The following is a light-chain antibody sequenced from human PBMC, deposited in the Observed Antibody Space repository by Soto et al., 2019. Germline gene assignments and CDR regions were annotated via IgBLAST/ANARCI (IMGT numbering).Light chain of an antibody. V-gene: IGKV3-20*01. CDR1: QSVSSSF. J-gene: IGKJ4*01. Sequence: EIVLTQSPGTLSLSPGERATLSCRASQSVSSSFLTWYQQKPGQAPRLLIYGASSRATGIPDRFSGSGSGTDFTLTISRLEPEDFAVYYCQQYGRSRLTFGGGTQGAIK. CDR3: QQYGRSRLT. CDR2: GAS.